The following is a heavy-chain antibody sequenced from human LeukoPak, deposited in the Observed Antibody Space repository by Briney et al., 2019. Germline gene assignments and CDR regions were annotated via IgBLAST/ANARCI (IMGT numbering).Heavy chain of an antibody. Sequence: GESLKISCKGSGYSFTSYWIGWVRQMPGKGLEWMGIIYPGDSDTRYSPSFQGQVTISADKSISAAYLQWSSLKASDTAMYYCAICGGDCYSLWTGDYWGQGTLVTVSS. D-gene: IGHD2-21*01. V-gene: IGHV5-51*01. CDR3: AICGGDCYSLWTGDY. CDR1: GYSFTSYW. CDR2: IYPGDSDT. J-gene: IGHJ4*02.